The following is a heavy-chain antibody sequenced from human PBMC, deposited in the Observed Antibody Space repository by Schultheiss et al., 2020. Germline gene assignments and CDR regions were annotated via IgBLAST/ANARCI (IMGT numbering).Heavy chain of an antibody. CDR2: ISYDGSNK. CDR3: ARDLKYCSGGSCLYYYYGMDV. Sequence: GESLKISCAASGFTFSSYSMNWVRQAPGKGLEWVAVISYDGSNKYYADSVKGRFTISRDNSKNTLYLQMNSLRAEDTAVYYCARDLKYCSGGSCLYYYYGMDVWGKGTTVTVSS. D-gene: IGHD2-15*01. J-gene: IGHJ6*04. V-gene: IGHV3-30*03. CDR1: GFTFSSYS.